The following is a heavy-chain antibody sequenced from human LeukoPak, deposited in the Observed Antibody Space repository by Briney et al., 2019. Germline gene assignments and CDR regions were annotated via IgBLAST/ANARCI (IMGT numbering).Heavy chain of an antibody. D-gene: IGHD2-2*01. V-gene: IGHV1-2*02. CDR2: INLNSGGT. CDR1: GYTFTNYY. J-gene: IGHJ4*02. CDR3: ARVGEYCSSTSCHDY. Sequence: ASVKVSCKASGYTFTNYYIYWVRQAPGQGPEWVGWINLNSGGTNYAQKFQGRVTMTRDTSISTVYMDLSRLRSDDTAVYYCARVGEYCSSTSCHDYWGQGTLVTVSS.